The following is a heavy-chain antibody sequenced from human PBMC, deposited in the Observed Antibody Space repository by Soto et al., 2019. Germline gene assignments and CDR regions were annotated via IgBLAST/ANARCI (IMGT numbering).Heavy chain of an antibody. CDR1: GYTYISYD. CDR2: MNPNSGNT. J-gene: IGHJ1*01. Sequence: GASVKVSFKASGYTYISYDINWVRQAAGQGLEWMGWMNPNSGNTGYAQKFQGRVTMTRNTSISTAYMELSRLRSEDTAVYYCASVPRYSSGWWDPDAEYFQHWGQGTLVTVSS. CDR3: ASVPRYSSGWWDPDAEYFQH. V-gene: IGHV1-8*01. D-gene: IGHD6-19*01.